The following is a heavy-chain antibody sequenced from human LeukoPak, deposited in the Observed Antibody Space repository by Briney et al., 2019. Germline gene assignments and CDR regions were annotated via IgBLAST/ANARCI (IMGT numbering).Heavy chain of an antibody. D-gene: IGHD6-13*01. Sequence: GGSLRLSCVASGFTFSDYWMRWVRQAPGKGLEWVANIKSDESERFFLDSVKGRFTISRDNAKNSVYLKMSSLRAEDTGVYYCATTLNIATPGHLWGQGALVTVSS. CDR3: ATTLNIATPGHL. J-gene: IGHJ4*02. CDR2: IKSDESER. CDR1: GFTFSDYW. V-gene: IGHV3-7*01.